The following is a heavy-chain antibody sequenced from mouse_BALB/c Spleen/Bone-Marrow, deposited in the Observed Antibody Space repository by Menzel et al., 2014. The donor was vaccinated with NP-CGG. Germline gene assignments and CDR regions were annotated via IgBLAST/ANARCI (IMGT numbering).Heavy chain of an antibody. J-gene: IGHJ1*01. V-gene: IGHV1-84*02. CDR3: ARILYGYFDV. Sequence: VQLQESGPELVKPGASVKISCKASGYTFTDYYINWVKQKPGQGLEWIGWTYPGSGNTKYNEKFKGKATLTVDTSSSTAYMQLSSLTSEDTAVYFCARILYGYFDVWGAGTTVTVSS. CDR1: GYTFTDYY. CDR2: TYPGSGNT.